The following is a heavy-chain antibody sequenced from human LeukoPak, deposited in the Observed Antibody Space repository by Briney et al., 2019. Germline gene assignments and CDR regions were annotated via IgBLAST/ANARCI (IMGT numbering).Heavy chain of an antibody. V-gene: IGHV3-21*05. CDR3: ARVRVAVAGIGYLDY. Sequence: GGSLRLSCAASGFTFSSYEMNWVRQAPGKGLEWVSYISSSSSYTNYADSVKGRFTISRDNAKNSLYLQMNSLRAEDTAVYYCARVRVAVAGIGYLDYWGQGTLVTVSS. D-gene: IGHD6-19*01. CDR2: ISSSSSYT. J-gene: IGHJ4*02. CDR1: GFTFSSYE.